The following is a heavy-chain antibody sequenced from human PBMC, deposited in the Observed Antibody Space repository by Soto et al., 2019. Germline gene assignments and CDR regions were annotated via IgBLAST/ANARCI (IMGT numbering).Heavy chain of an antibody. CDR1: GFTFDDYS. V-gene: IGHV3-43*01. Sequence: GGSLRLSCAASGFTFDDYSMHWVRQAPGKGLEWVSLISWDGGSTYSADSVKGRFTISRDNSKNSLYLQMNSLRTEDTALYYCAKAPGVYQYNAMDVWGQGTTVTVSS. CDR2: ISWDGGST. D-gene: IGHD3-10*01. CDR3: AKAPGVYQYNAMDV. J-gene: IGHJ6*02.